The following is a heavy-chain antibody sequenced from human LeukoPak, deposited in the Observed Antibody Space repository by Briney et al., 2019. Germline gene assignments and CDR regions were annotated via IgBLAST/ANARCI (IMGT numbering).Heavy chain of an antibody. Sequence: RASETLSLTYTVSGGSISSYYWSWIRQPPGKGLEWIGYIYYSGSTNYNPSLKSRVTISVDTSKNQFSLKLSSVTAADTAVYYCARSHGSGSLSGYNWFDPWGQGTLVTVSS. CDR2: IYYSGST. J-gene: IGHJ5*02. CDR3: ARSHGSGSLSGYNWFDP. V-gene: IGHV4-59*01. CDR1: GGSISSYY. D-gene: IGHD3-10*01.